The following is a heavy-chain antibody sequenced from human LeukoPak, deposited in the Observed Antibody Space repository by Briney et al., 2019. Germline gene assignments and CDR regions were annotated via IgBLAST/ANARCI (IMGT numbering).Heavy chain of an antibody. Sequence: GGSLRLSCAAVGFTFKKYYMSWVRQAPGKGLEWLSYISSSGNDTSYADSVKDRFTISRDNTKNSLYLQMNRLGPEDTALYYCAREEARQIGFGMQPFDIWGEGTMVVVSS. D-gene: IGHD1-14*01. CDR2: ISSSGNDT. V-gene: IGHV3-11*01. CDR3: AREEARQIGFGMQPFDI. J-gene: IGHJ3*02. CDR1: GFTFKKYY.